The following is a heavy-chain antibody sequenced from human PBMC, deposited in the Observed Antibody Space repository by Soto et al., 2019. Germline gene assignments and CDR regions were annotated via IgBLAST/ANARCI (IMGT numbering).Heavy chain of an antibody. Sequence: GGSLRLSCAVSGFPFSTFWMYWVRQAPGKGLVWVSRINGDGSDTAYADSVEGRFTVSRDNSKNTLYLQMNSLRAEDTAVYYFARGHPWPVVSWGHWGQGTLVTVS. CDR1: GFPFSTFW. CDR3: ARGHPWPVVSWGH. D-gene: IGHD6-19*01. J-gene: IGHJ4*02. V-gene: IGHV3-74*01. CDR2: INGDGSDT.